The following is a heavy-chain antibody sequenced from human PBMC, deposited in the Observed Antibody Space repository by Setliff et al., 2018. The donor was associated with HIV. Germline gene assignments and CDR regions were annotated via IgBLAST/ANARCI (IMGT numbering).Heavy chain of an antibody. Sequence: GESLKISCQGSGYSFTSYWIGWVRQMPGKGLEWMGIIYPGDSNTRYSPSFQGQVTISADKSISTAFLQWNSLKASDTAMYYCATDVALAGPFHHWGHGTLVTVSS. CDR1: GYSFTSYW. CDR2: IYPGDSNT. J-gene: IGHJ1*01. D-gene: IGHD6-13*01. CDR3: ATDVALAGPFHH. V-gene: IGHV5-51*01.